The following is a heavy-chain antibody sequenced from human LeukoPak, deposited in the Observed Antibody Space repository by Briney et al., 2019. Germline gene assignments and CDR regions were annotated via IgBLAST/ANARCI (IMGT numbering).Heavy chain of an antibody. CDR1: GFTFSSYW. CDR2: INSDGSST. D-gene: IGHD3-10*01. Sequence: GGSLRLSCAASGFTFSSYWMHWVRQAPGKGLVWVSRINSDGSSTSYADSVKGRFTISRDNAKNTLYLQMNSLRAEDTAVYYCARGGTMVRGALNWFDPWGQGTLVTVSS. J-gene: IGHJ5*02. CDR3: ARGGTMVRGALNWFDP. V-gene: IGHV3-74*01.